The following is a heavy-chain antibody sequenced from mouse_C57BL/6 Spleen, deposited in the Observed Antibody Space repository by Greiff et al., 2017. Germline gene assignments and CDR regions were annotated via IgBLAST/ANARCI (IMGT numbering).Heavy chain of an antibody. CDR2: ISYDGSN. CDR1: GYSITSGYY. Sequence: EVQLQQSGPGLVKPSQSLSLTCSVTGYSITSGYYWNWIRQFPGNKLEWMGYISYDGSNNYNPSLKNRISITRDTSKNQFFLKLNSVTTEDTATYYCAREGTTGDFDYWGQGTTLTVSS. J-gene: IGHJ2*01. V-gene: IGHV3-6*01. CDR3: AREGTTGDFDY. D-gene: IGHD1-1*01.